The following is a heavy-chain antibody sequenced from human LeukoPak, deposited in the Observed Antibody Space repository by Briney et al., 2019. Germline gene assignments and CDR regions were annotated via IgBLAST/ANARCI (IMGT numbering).Heavy chain of an antibody. J-gene: IGHJ4*02. V-gene: IGHV7-4-1*02. Sequence: ASVKVSCKASGYTFTTYAINWVRQAPGQGLEWMGWINTNTGNPTYVQGFTGRFVFSLDTSVSTAYLQISSLEAEDTAVYYCARDGGVAVTGAYDYWGQGTLITVSS. CDR1: GYTFTTYA. CDR2: INTNTGNP. D-gene: IGHD6-19*01. CDR3: ARDGGVAVTGAYDY.